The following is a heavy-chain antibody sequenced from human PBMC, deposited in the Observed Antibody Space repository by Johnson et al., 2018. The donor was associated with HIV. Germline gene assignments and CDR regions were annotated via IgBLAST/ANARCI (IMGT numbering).Heavy chain of an antibody. D-gene: IGHD2-8*02. V-gene: IGHV3-7*01. CDR3: GRESTGAGTAFDI. CDR2: INQIGNDK. J-gene: IGHJ3*02. CDR1: GFTFSNHH. Sequence: VPLVESGGGLVQPGGSLRLSCSVSGFTFSNHHMTWVRQAPGKGLEWVANINQIGNDKYYVDSVKGRFTISRDNAQNLLYLQMNSLRDEDTAVYYCGRESTGAGTAFDIWGQGTMVTVSS.